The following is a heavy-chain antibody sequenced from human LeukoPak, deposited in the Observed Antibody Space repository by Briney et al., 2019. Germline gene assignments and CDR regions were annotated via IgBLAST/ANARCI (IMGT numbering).Heavy chain of an antibody. CDR1: GFIFSDYY. J-gene: IGHJ6*03. Sequence: GGSLRLSCAASGFIFSDYYMTWIRQAPGKGLEWISYISTSGISKYYADSVKGRFTISRDNTKNSLYLRMNSLRVDDTGVYYCARDPIAAPGTNFYHYYIDVWGKGTTVTVSS. CDR2: ISTSGISK. D-gene: IGHD6-13*01. V-gene: IGHV3-11*04. CDR3: ARDPIAAPGTNFYHYYIDV.